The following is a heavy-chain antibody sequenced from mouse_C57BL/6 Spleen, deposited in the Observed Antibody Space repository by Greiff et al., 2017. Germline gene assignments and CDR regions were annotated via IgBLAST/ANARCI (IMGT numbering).Heavy chain of an antibody. CDR2: ISDGGSYT. J-gene: IGHJ2*01. CDR1: GFTFSSYA. CDR3: ARDRNGNYDYFDY. V-gene: IGHV5-4*01. Sequence: DVKLVESGGGLVKPGGSLKLSCAASGFTFSSYAMSWVRQTPEKRLEWVATISDGGSYTDYPDNVKGRFTISRDNANNNLYLQMSHLKSEDTAMYYCARDRNGNYDYFDYWGQGTTLTVSS. D-gene: IGHD2-1*01.